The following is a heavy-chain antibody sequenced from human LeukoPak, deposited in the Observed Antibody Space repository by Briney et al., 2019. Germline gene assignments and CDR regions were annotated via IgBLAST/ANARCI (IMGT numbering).Heavy chain of an antibody. CDR2: ISSSSSTI. J-gene: IGHJ3*02. Sequence: GGSLRLSCAASGFTFSSYGMTWVRQAPGKGLEWVSYISSSSSTIYYADSVKGRFTISRDNAKNSLYLQMNSLRAEDTAVYYCARGRPVLQLLWGAFDIWGQGTMVTVYS. V-gene: IGHV3-48*04. CDR3: ARGRPVLQLLWGAFDI. D-gene: IGHD1-7*01. CDR1: GFTFSSYG.